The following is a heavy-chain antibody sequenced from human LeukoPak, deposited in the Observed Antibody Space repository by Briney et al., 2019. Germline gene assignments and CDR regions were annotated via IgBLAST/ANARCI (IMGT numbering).Heavy chain of an antibody. Sequence: GGSLRLSCAVSGFTFSSFAMTWVRQAPGKGLEWVSAISGSGGSTYYADSVKGRFTISRDNSKNTLYLQMNSLRAEDTAVYYCAKVATMVRGVIIKGFDPWGQGTLVTVSS. D-gene: IGHD3-10*01. CDR2: ISGSGGST. V-gene: IGHV3-23*01. CDR3: AKVATMVRGVIIKGFDP. CDR1: GFTFSSFA. J-gene: IGHJ5*02.